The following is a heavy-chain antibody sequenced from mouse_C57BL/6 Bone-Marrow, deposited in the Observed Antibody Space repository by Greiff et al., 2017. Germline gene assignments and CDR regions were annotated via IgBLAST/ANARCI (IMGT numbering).Heavy chain of an antibody. Sequence: VQLQQPGAELVMPGASVKLSCKASGYTFTSYWMHWVKQRPGQGLEWIGEIDPSDSYTNYNQKFKGKSTLTVDKSSSTAYMQLSSLTSEDSAVYYCARPIYDGYPWDFDVWGTGTTVTVSS. CDR2: IDPSDSYT. CDR1: GYTFTSYW. V-gene: IGHV1-69*01. J-gene: IGHJ1*03. CDR3: ARPIYDGYPWDFDV. D-gene: IGHD2-3*01.